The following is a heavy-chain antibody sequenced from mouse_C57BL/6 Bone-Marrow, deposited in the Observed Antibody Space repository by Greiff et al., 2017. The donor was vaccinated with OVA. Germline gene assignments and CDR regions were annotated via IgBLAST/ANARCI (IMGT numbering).Heavy chain of an antibody. CDR1: GYTFTSYW. CDR3: ARSGITTVEGDFAMDY. Sequence: LQQPGAELVKPGASVKMSCKASGYTFTSYWITWVKQRPGQGLEWIGDIYPGSGRTNYNEKFKSKAKLTVDTSSSTAYMQLIILTSEDSAVYYCARSGITTVEGDFAMDYWGQGTSVTVSS. CDR2: IYPGSGRT. D-gene: IGHD1-1*01. J-gene: IGHJ4*01. V-gene: IGHV1-55*01.